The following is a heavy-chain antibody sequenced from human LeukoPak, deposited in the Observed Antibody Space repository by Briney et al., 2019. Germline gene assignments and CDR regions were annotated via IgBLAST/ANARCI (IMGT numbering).Heavy chain of an antibody. V-gene: IGHV4-59*01. J-gene: IGHJ4*02. D-gene: IGHD2-2*01. CDR2: IYYSGST. Sequence: SETLSLTCTVSGDSISSYYWSWIQQPPGKGLEWMGYIYYSGSTNYNPPLKSRVTISVDTSKNQFSLKLSSVTAADTAMYYCARMSLSYCSSTSCSNLIDYWGQGTLVTVSS. CDR3: ARMSLSYCSSTSCSNLIDY. CDR1: GDSISSYY.